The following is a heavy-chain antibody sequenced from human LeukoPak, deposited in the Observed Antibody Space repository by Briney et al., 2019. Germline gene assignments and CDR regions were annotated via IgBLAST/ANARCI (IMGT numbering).Heavy chain of an antibody. CDR2: IRGSGDIT. Sequence: GGSLRLSCAASGFTFSSYAMSWVRQAPGKGLEWVSGIRGSGDITYYADSVKSRFTISRDNFKNTLYLQMNSLRAEDTAVYYCAKTRIVCTSVSCPGGGFDYWGHGTLVTVSS. V-gene: IGHV3-23*01. D-gene: IGHD2-2*01. CDR3: AKTRIVCTSVSCPGGGFDY. CDR1: GFTFSSYA. J-gene: IGHJ4*01.